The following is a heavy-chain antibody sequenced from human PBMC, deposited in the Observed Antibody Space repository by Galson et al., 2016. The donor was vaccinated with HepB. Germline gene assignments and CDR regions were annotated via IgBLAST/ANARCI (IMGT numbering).Heavy chain of an antibody. CDR3: TTSAPFNGIVFDH. V-gene: IGHV3-15*01. D-gene: IGHD2-15*01. J-gene: IGHJ4*02. CDR2: IKSRPAGGII. Sequence: SLRLSCAASGFAFSNVWMDWVRRSPGKGLEWVARIKSRPAGGIIDYSAPVNGRFVISRDDSKNTLYLQMNSLKSEDTAVYYCTTSAPFNGIVFDHWGQGILVTVTS. CDR1: GFAFSNVW.